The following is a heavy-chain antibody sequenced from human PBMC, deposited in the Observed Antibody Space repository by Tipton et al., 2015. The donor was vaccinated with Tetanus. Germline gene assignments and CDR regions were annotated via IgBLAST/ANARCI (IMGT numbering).Heavy chain of an antibody. CDR2: ISWNSGSI. V-gene: IGHV3-9*01. CDR1: GFTFDDYA. Sequence: SLRLSCAASGFTFDDYAMHWVRQAPGKGLEWVSGISWNSGSIGYADSVKGRFTISRDNAKNSLYLQMNSLRAEDTAVYYCAKGSPSQPLLTYIDYWGQGTLVTVSS. D-gene: IGHD2-21*02. CDR3: AKGSPSQPLLTYIDY. J-gene: IGHJ4*02.